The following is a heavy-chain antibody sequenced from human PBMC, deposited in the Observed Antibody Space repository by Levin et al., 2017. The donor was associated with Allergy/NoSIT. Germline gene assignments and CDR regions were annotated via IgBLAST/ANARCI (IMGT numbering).Heavy chain of an antibody. V-gene: IGHV1-24*01. Sequence: AASVKVSCKVSGYTLTELSMHWVRQAPGKGLEWMGGFDPEDGETIYAQKFQGRVTMTEDTSTDTAYMELSSLRSEDTAVYYCATSPRPSVLRFLEWLSHHYYGMDVWGQGTTVTVSS. D-gene: IGHD3-3*01. CDR3: ATSPRPSVLRFLEWLSHHYYGMDV. CDR1: GYTLTELS. CDR2: FDPEDGET. J-gene: IGHJ6*02.